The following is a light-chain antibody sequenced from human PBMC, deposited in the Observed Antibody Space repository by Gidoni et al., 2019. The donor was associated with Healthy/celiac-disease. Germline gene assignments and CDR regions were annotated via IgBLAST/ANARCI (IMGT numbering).Light chain of an antibody. J-gene: IGLJ2*01. CDR1: SGINVGTYR. V-gene: IGLV5-45*02. Sequence: QAVMTQPSSLSASPGASASPTCTLRSGINVGTYRTYWYQQKPGSPPQYLLRYKSDSDKQQGSGVPSRFSGSKDASADAGILLISGLQSEDEADYYCMIWHSSAVVFGGGTKLTVL. CDR3: MIWHSSAVV. CDR2: YKSDSDK.